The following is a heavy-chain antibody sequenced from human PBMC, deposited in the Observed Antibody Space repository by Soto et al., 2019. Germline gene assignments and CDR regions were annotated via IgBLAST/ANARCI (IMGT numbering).Heavy chain of an antibody. D-gene: IGHD6-13*01. CDR3: ARYRREAVAGYTLDN. Sequence: SETLSLTCTVSGGSISSNYWTWIRQPPGKGLEWIGYGYNSGSTNYNPSLKSRVTISEDTSKSQFSLKVNSMTAADTAVYYCARYRREAVAGYTLDNWGQGMLVTVSS. CDR1: GGSISSNY. J-gene: IGHJ4*02. V-gene: IGHV4-59*01. CDR2: GYNSGST.